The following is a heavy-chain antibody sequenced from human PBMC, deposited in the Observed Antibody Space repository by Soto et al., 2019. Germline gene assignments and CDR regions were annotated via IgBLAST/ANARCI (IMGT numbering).Heavy chain of an antibody. J-gene: IGHJ4*02. CDR1: GFTFSSYW. Sequence: GGSLRLSCAASGFTFSSYWMSWVRQAPGKGLEWVANIKQDGSEKYYVDSVKGRFTISRDNAKNSLYLQMNSLRAEDTAVYYCARGPIPVWYYYDSSGYYVYWGQGTLVTVSS. CDR2: IKQDGSEK. V-gene: IGHV3-7*05. D-gene: IGHD3-22*01. CDR3: ARGPIPVWYYYDSSGYYVY.